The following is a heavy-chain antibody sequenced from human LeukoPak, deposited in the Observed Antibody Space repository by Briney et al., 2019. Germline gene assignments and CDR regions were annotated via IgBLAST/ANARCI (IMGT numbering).Heavy chain of an antibody. CDR1: GGPINSYY. D-gene: IGHD2-2*01. CDR3: ARDSSSTSWTFAFDI. V-gene: IGHV4-4*07. CDR2: IYTSGST. Sequence: PSETLSLTCTVSGGPINSYYWSWIRQPAGKGLEWIGRIYTSGSTNYNPSLKSRVTMSVDTSKNQFSLKLSSVTAADTAVYYCARDSSSTSWTFAFDIWGQGTMVTVSS. J-gene: IGHJ3*02.